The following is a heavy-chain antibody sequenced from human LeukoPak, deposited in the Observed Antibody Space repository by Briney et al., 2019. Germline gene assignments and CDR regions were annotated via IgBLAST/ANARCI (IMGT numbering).Heavy chain of an antibody. CDR2: IRYDGSNK. J-gene: IGHJ2*01. Sequence: HAGGSLRLSCAASGFTFSSYGMHWVRQAPGKGLEWVAFIRYDGSNKYYADSVKGRFTISRDNSKNTLYLQMNSLRAEDTAVYYCAKDPDSDDYGDAASRYFDLWGRGTLVTVSS. CDR1: GFTFSSYG. CDR3: AKDPDSDDYGDAASRYFDL. V-gene: IGHV3-30*02. D-gene: IGHD4-17*01.